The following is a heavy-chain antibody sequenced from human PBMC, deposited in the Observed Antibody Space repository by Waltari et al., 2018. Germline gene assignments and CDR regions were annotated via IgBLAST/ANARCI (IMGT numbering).Heavy chain of an antibody. V-gene: IGHV4-39*01. CDR1: GGSISSSSYY. CDR2: IYYSGST. J-gene: IGHJ3*02. Sequence: QLQLQESGPGLVKPSETLSLTCTVSGGSISSSSYYWGWIRQPPGKGLEWIGSIYYSGSTDYNPSLKSRVTRSVDTSKNQFSLKLSSVTATDTAVYYCARPDSSGYHRNAFDIWGQGTMVTVSS. D-gene: IGHD3-22*01. CDR3: ARPDSSGYHRNAFDI.